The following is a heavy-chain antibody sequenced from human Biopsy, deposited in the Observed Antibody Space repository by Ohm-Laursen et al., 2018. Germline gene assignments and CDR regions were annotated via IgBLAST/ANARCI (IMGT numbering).Heavy chain of an antibody. CDR1: GYIFISFG. Sequence: GSSVKVSCKGSGYIFISFGVSWVRQAPGHGLEWMGWVSTYNGNTEYEQKFQGRVTMATDTSANTAYMELRSLRSDDTAVYFCARVREGGLLDYWGQGILVTVSS. J-gene: IGHJ4*02. D-gene: IGHD3-16*01. V-gene: IGHV1-18*01. CDR2: VSTYNGNT. CDR3: ARVREGGLLDY.